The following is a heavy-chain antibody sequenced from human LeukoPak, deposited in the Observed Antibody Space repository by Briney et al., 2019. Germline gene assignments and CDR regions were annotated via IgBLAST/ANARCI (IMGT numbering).Heavy chain of an antibody. Sequence: GGSLRLSCEASGFIFSSYTMNWIRQAPGKGLEWVASINSGSTNIYYADSERRRFTIPRDDAKKSLYLQMTSLTVEDTSVYYCARDFLPAGDYWGRGTIVTVSS. D-gene: IGHD6-13*01. V-gene: IGHV3-21*01. CDR1: GFIFSSYT. CDR3: ARDFLPAGDY. J-gene: IGHJ4*02. CDR2: INSGSTNI.